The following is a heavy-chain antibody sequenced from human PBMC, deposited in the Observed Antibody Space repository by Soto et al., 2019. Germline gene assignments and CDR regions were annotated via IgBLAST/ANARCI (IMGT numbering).Heavy chain of an antibody. CDR1: SGSFSGYY. J-gene: IGHJ4*02. CDR3: ARAPKVSGSSLTRPDF. CDR2: ISQSGNT. V-gene: IGHV4-34*01. D-gene: IGHD6-6*01. Sequence: QVQLHQWGAGLLKPSETLSLACSIYSGSFSGYYWSWIRQPPGKGLEWIGEISQSGNTNYSPSLKSRVSISIDPSKKQFSLILASVSAADTAVYYCARAPKVSGSSLTRPDFWGQGTLVTVSA.